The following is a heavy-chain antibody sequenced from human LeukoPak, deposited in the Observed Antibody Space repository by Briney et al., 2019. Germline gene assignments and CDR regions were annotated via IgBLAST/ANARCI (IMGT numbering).Heavy chain of an antibody. CDR1: GGTFSSYA. CDR2: IIPIFGTA. D-gene: IGHD6-13*01. V-gene: IGHV1-69*05. J-gene: IGHJ5*02. Sequence: SVKVSCKAPGGTFSSYAISWVRQAPGQGLEWMGRIIPIFGTANYAQKFQGRVTITTDESTSTAYMELSSLRSEDTAVYYCAREGIAAARNWFDPWGQGTLVTVSS. CDR3: AREGIAAARNWFDP.